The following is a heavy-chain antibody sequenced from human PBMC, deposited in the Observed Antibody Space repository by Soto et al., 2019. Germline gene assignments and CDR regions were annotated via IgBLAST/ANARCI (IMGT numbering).Heavy chain of an antibody. CDR3: ARDSGYGSGSSATHHLDY. D-gene: IGHD3-10*01. Sequence: GGSLRLSCAASGFTFSTYSMTWVRQAPGKGLEWVAHITATGGNTYYADSVRGRFTISRDTSGNTLYLQMNSLRAEDTAVYYCARDSGYGSGSSATHHLDYSGHGTLVTVS. V-gene: IGHV3-23*01. CDR2: ITATGGNT. CDR1: GFTFSTYS. J-gene: IGHJ4*01.